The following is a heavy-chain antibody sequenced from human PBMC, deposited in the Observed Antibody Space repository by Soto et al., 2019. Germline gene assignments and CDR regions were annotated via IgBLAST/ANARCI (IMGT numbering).Heavy chain of an antibody. Sequence: QVQLVESGGGVVQPGRSLRLSCAASGFTFSSYAMHWVRQAPGKGLEWVAVISYDGSNKYYADSVKGRFTISRDNSKNTLYLQMNSLRAEDTAVYYCARDSFSGWYTSYFDYCGQGTLVTVSS. J-gene: IGHJ4*02. D-gene: IGHD6-19*01. CDR1: GFTFSSYA. V-gene: IGHV3-30-3*01. CDR3: ARDSFSGWYTSYFDY. CDR2: ISYDGSNK.